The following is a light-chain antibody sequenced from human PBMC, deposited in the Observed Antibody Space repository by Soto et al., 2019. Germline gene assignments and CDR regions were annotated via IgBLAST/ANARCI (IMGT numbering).Light chain of an antibody. CDR2: GAS. CDR1: QSVTNNY. Sequence: EIVLTQSPGTLSFSPGERATLSCRSSQSVTNNYLAWYQQKPGQAPRLLIYGASSRATGIPERFSGSGSGTDFTLIISRLEPEDFAVYYCQQYGISPYTFGQGAKLAIK. CDR3: QQYGISPYT. J-gene: IGKJ2*01. V-gene: IGKV3-20*01.